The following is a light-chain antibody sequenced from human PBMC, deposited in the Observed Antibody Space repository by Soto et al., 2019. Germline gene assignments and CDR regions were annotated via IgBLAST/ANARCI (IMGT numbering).Light chain of an antibody. V-gene: IGLV2-14*01. CDR2: EVS. CDR3: SSYTSRPSLFV. Sequence: ALTQPASVSGSPGQSVTISCTGTSSDVGGYNYVSWYQQHPGKAPKLVIFEVSIRPSGVSIRFSGSKSGNTASLTISGLQTEDEADYYCSSYTSRPSLFVFGSGTKVTVL. CDR1: SSDVGGYNY. J-gene: IGLJ1*01.